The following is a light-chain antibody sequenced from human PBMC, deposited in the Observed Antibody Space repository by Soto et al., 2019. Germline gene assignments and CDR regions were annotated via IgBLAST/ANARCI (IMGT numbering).Light chain of an antibody. CDR1: QDISNY. CDR2: DAS. Sequence: DIQMAQSPSSMSASVGDRVTFSCQASQDISNYLNWYKQKPGKAPKLLIYDASNLETGVPSRFSGSGSGTDSTFTIRSLQPEDIATYYCQQYDNIPSFGGGTKVDIK. V-gene: IGKV1-33*01. J-gene: IGKJ4*02. CDR3: QQYDNIPS.